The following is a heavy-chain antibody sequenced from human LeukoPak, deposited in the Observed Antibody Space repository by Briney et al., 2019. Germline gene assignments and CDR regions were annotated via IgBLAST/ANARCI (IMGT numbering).Heavy chain of an antibody. CDR2: IWYDGSNK. V-gene: IGHV3-33*01. CDR3: ARDILVRGVRYHGMDV. CDR1: GFTFSSYG. J-gene: IGHJ6*02. D-gene: IGHD3-10*01. Sequence: GGSLRLSCAASGFTFSSYGMHWVRQAPGKGLEWVAVIWYDGSNKYYADSVKGRFTISRDNSKNTLYLQMNSLRAEDTAVYYCARDILVRGVRYHGMDVWGQGTTVTVSS.